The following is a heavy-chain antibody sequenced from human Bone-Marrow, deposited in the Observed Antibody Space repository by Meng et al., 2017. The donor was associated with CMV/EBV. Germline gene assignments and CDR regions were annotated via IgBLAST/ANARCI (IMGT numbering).Heavy chain of an antibody. Sequence: GESLKISCTASGFTFGDYAMSWVRQAPGKGLEWVAVVAYDGTNEYYTDSVKGRFTISRDNSNNTLYLQMDSLIPEDTSVYYCATDTTRGGQWLSYFDHCGQGLMVTVSS. V-gene: IGHV3-30-3*01. CDR2: VAYDGTNE. CDR3: ATDTTRGGQWLSYFDH. J-gene: IGHJ4*02. CDR1: GFTFGDYA. D-gene: IGHD6-19*01.